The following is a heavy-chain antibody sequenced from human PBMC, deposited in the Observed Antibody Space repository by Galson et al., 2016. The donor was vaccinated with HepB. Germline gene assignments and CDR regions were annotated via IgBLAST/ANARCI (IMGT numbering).Heavy chain of an antibody. CDR2: ISTYSGNT. CDR3: AKDSSTAALFT. Sequence: SVKVSCKASGYTFTTSGISWVRQAPGQGLEWMGWISTYSGNTKYAQKFQGGLTLTTDSSTTTAYMELRSLRFDDTALYYCAKDSSTAALFTWGRGSLVIVSS. J-gene: IGHJ4*02. D-gene: IGHD6-6*01. CDR1: GYTFTTSG. V-gene: IGHV1-18*01.